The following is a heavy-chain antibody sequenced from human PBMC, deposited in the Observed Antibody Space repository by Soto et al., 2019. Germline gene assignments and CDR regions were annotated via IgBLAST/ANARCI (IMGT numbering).Heavy chain of an antibody. CDR2: IYPGDSDT. CDR3: ARLRGYCSGGSCYVDY. Sequence: GESLKISCKGSGYSFTSYWIGWVRQMPGKGLEWMGIIYPGDSDTRYSPSFQGQVTISADKSISTAYLQWSSLKASDTAMYYCARLRGYCSGGSCYVDYWGPGTLVTVSS. CDR1: GYSFTSYW. D-gene: IGHD2-15*01. J-gene: IGHJ4*02. V-gene: IGHV5-51*01.